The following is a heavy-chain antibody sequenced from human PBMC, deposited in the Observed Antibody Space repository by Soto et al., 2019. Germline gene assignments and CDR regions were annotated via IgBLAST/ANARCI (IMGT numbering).Heavy chain of an antibody. V-gene: IGHV6-1*01. CDR2: TYYRSGWSR. Sequence: PSQTLSLTCAISGFSISTDSAAWNWIRQSPSRGLEWLGRTYYRSGWSREYAVSVRGRITINPDTSKNQCSLQLNSVTPEDSAVYFCARAYSSGWFSYFDFWGQGTLVTV. J-gene: IGHJ4*02. CDR1: GFSISTDSAA. D-gene: IGHD6-19*01. CDR3: ARAYSSGWFSYFDF.